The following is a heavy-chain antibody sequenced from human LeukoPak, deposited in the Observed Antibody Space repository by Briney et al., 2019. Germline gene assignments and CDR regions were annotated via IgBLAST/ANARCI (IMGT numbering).Heavy chain of an antibody. Sequence: GGSLRLSCAASGFTFDDYAMHWVRQAPGKGLEWVSLITWEGGSTYYADSVKGRFTISRDNSKNSLYLQMSSLRAEDTALYYCAKHGEPIPPLPDSSGYYYLDYWGQGTLVTVSS. CDR1: GFTFDDYA. J-gene: IGHJ4*02. V-gene: IGHV3-43D*03. CDR2: ITWEGGST. CDR3: AKHGEPIPPLPDSSGYYYLDY. D-gene: IGHD3-22*01.